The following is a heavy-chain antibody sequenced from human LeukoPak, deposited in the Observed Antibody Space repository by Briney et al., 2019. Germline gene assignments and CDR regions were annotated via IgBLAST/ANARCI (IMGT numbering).Heavy chain of an antibody. CDR1: GFTFGGYA. D-gene: IGHD6-19*01. J-gene: IGHJ6*03. CDR3: TSAPYRPKYSSGWEGNYYYYYYMDV. V-gene: IGHV3-49*04. Sequence: QAGGSLRLSCTASGFTFGGYAMSWVRQAPGKGLEWVGFIRSKAYGGTTEYAASVKGRFTISRDDSKSIAYLQMNSLKTEDTAVYYCTSAPYRPKYSSGWEGNYYYYYYMDVWGKGTTVTISS. CDR2: IRSKAYGGTT.